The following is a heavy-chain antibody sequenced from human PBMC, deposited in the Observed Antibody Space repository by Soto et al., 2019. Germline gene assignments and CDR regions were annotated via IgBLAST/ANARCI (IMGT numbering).Heavy chain of an antibody. V-gene: IGHV1-69*01. CDR2: IMPIFGTA. CDR1: GGTFSNYG. D-gene: IGHD3-3*01. Sequence: QVQLVQSGAEVKKPGSSVKVSCKASGGTFSNYGISWVRQAPGQGLEWMGGIMPIFGTATYAQKFQGRVTISADESTSTAYMELSSLRSEDTAVYFCATNFLGSGYQGDVWGQGTTVTVSS. CDR3: ATNFLGSGYQGDV. J-gene: IGHJ6*02.